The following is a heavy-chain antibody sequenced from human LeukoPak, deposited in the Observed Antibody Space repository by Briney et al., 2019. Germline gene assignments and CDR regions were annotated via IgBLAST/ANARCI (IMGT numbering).Heavy chain of an antibody. D-gene: IGHD6-19*01. V-gene: IGHV3-48*01. J-gene: IGHJ4*02. CDR3: ARVSSIAVAGSDY. CDR2: ISSSSSTI. CDR1: GFTFSIYS. Sequence: GGSLRLSCAACGFTFSIYSMNWVRQAQGKGLEWVSYISSSSSTIYYADSVKGRFTISRDNAKNSLYLQMNSLRAEDTAVYYCARVSSIAVAGSDYWGQGTLVTVSS.